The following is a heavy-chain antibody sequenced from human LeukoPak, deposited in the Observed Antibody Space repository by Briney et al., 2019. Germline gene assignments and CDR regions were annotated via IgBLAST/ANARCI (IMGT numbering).Heavy chain of an antibody. CDR1: GGSISSYY. Sequence: SETLSLTCTVSGGSISSYYWSWIRQPAGKGLEWIGRIYTSGSTNYNPSLKSRVTMSVDTSKNQFSLKLSSVTAADTAVYYCARHLYYYYYYYMDVWGKGTTVTISS. J-gene: IGHJ6*03. V-gene: IGHV4-4*07. CDR2: IYTSGST. CDR3: ARHLYYYYYYYMDV.